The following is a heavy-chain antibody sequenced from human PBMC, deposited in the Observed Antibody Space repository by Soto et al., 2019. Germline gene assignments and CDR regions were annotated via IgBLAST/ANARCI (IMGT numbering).Heavy chain of an antibody. J-gene: IGHJ4*02. CDR3: ASSVLVQSTMNYFDF. D-gene: IGHD1-26*01. Sequence: PGESLKISCSASGYSFTNYYLAWVRQMPGKGLEWMGIIYPVDFDTRYSPSFQGQVTISVDRSIRTAYLQWDSLKASDTAMYYCASSVLVQSTMNYFDFWGQGTLVTVSS. V-gene: IGHV5-51*01. CDR2: IYPVDFDT. CDR1: GYSFTNYY.